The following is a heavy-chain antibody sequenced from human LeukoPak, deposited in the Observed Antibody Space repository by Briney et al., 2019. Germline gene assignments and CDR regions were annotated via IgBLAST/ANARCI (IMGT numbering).Heavy chain of an antibody. CDR1: GGSIKTNY. J-gene: IGHJ4*02. CDR3: ARVQPMFISRPHFDS. D-gene: IGHD6-13*01. V-gene: IGHV4-59*12. Sequence: SETLSLTCTVSGGSIKTNYWSWIRQPPGKGLEWIGYGYYRGSTNYNPSLKSRVTISVDMSKNQFSLKLNSVTAADTAVYYCARVQPMFISRPHFDSWGQGTLVTVSS. CDR2: GYYRGST.